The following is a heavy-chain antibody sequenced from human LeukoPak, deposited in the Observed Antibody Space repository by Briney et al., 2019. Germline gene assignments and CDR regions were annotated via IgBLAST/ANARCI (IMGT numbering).Heavy chain of an antibody. CDR2: INPSGGST. CDR1: GYTFTSYY. D-gene: IGHD5-18*01. Sequence: ASVKVSCKASGYTFTSYYMHWVRQAPGQELEWMGIINPSGGSTSYAQKFQGRVTMTRDTSTSTVYMELSSLRSEDTAVYYCARGINVDTAMVSELYIDYWGQGTLVTVSS. V-gene: IGHV1-46*01. CDR3: ARGINVDTAMVSELYIDY. J-gene: IGHJ4*02.